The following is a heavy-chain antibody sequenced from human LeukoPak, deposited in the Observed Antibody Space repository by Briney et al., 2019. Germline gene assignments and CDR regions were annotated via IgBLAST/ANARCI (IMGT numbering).Heavy chain of an antibody. Sequence: PGGSLRLSCAASGFTFSSYIMNWIRQPPGKGLEWIGSIYYSGSTYYNPSLKSRVTISVDTSKNQFSLKLSSVTAADTAVYYCARHAPYYYDSSGSPFGGVRGFVLFGYWGQGTLVTVSS. CDR3: ARHAPYYYDSSGSPFGGVRGFVLFGY. D-gene: IGHD3-22*01. J-gene: IGHJ4*02. CDR2: IYYSGST. CDR1: GFTFSSYI. V-gene: IGHV4-39*01.